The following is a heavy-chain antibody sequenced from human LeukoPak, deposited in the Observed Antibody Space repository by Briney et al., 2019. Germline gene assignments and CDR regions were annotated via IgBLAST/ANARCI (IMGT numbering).Heavy chain of an antibody. J-gene: IGHJ4*02. CDR3: AKDYPPSFGGVIVSFDY. CDR1: GFTFSSCA. Sequence: GGSLRLSCAASGFTFSSCAMSWVRQAPEKGLEWVSAISGSGGSTYYADSVKGRFTISRDNSKNTLYLQMNSLRAEDTAVYYCAKDYPPSFGGVIVSFDYWGQGTLVTVSS. D-gene: IGHD3-16*02. CDR2: ISGSGGST. V-gene: IGHV3-23*01.